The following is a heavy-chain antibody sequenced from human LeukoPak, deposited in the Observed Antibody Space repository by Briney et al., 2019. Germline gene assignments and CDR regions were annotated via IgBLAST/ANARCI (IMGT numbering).Heavy chain of an antibody. D-gene: IGHD1-26*01. V-gene: IGHV1-46*01. CDR1: GYTFTSYY. J-gene: IGHJ3*02. CDR2: INPSGGST. CDR3: GVGATPDAFDI. Sequence: GASVKVSCKASGYTFTSYYMHWVRQAPGQGLEWMGIINPSGGSTSYAQKFQGRVTMTRDTSTSTVYMELSSLRSEDTAEYYCGVGATPDAFDIWGQGTMVTVSS.